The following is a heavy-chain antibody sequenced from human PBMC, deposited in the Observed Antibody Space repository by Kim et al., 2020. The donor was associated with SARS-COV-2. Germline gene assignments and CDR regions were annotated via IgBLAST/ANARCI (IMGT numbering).Heavy chain of an antibody. Sequence: GGSLRLSCAASGFTFSSYAMSWVRQAPGKGLDWVSAISGSGGSTYYADSVKGRFTISRDTSKNTVYLQMNSLRAEDTAVYYCAKDSAYDYGNQFDYWGQGSLVTVSS. D-gene: IGHD4-17*01. CDR2: ISGSGGST. J-gene: IGHJ4*02. CDR3: AKDSAYDYGNQFDY. V-gene: IGHV3-23*01. CDR1: GFTFSSYA.